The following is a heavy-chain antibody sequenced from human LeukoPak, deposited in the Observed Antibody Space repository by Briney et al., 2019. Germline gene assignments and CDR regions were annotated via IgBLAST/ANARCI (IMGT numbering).Heavy chain of an antibody. CDR1: GFTFSSYS. Sequence: RGSLRLSCAASGFTFSSYSMNWVRQAPGKGLEWVSSISSSSSYIYYADSVKGRFTISRDNAKNSLYLQMNSLRAEDTAVYYCARAENWNYHSDYWGQGTLVTVSS. J-gene: IGHJ4*02. V-gene: IGHV3-21*01. CDR2: ISSSSSYI. CDR3: ARAENWNYHSDY. D-gene: IGHD1-7*01.